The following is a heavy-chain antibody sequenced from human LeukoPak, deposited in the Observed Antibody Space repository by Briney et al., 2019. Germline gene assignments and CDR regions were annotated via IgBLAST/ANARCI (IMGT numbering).Heavy chain of an antibody. J-gene: IGHJ4*02. CDR2: IYYTGST. V-gene: IGHV4-59*01. Sequence: SETLSLTCTVSGGSISNYYWSWIRQPPGKGLEWIGYIYYTGSTNYNPSLKSRVTTSVDTSKNQFSLNLKSVTPEDTAVYYCARNLIPEQLVLNFWGQGTLVTVSS. CDR1: GGSISNYY. CDR3: ARNLIPEQLVLNF. D-gene: IGHD6-13*01.